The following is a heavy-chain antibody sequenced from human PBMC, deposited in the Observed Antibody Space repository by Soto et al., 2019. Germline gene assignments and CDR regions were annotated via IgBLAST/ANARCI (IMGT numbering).Heavy chain of an antibody. CDR1: GYTFTSYD. J-gene: IGHJ4*02. CDR2: MNPNSGNT. Sequence: ASVKVSCKASGYTFTSYDINWVRQATGRGLEWMGWMNPNSGNTGYAQKFQGRVTMTRNASISTAYMELSSLRSEDTAVYYCARSLRFLEWLLNYYFDYWGQGTLVTVSS. D-gene: IGHD3-3*01. CDR3: ARSLRFLEWLLNYYFDY. V-gene: IGHV1-8*01.